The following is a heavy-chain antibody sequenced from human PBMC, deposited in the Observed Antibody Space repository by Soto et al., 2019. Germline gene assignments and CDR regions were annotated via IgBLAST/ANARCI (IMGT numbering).Heavy chain of an antibody. CDR1: GFTFSSYA. Sequence: GGSLRLSCAASGFTFSSYAMSWVRQAPGKGLEWVAVISYDGSNKYYANSVKGRFTISRDNSKNTLYLQMNSLRAEDTAVYYCAREFRIMITFRGMDVWGQGTTVTVSS. CDR2: ISYDGSNK. CDR3: AREFRIMITFRGMDV. V-gene: IGHV3-30*03. D-gene: IGHD3-16*01. J-gene: IGHJ6*02.